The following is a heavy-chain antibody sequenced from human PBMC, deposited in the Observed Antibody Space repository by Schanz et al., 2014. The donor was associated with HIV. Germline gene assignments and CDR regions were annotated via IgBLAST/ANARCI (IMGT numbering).Heavy chain of an antibody. CDR1: GFPFSSYA. CDR2: ISSSGGYI. CDR3: ARGATTYSSGYYYPDY. V-gene: IGHV3-21*01. J-gene: IGHJ4*02. Sequence: EVQLVESGEGLVKPGGSLRLSCTGSGFPFSSYAINWVRQAPGKGLEWLSSISSSGGYIYYADSVKGRFTISRDNAKNSLYLQMNSLRDEDTAVYYCARGATTYSSGYYYPDYWGQGTLVTVSS. D-gene: IGHD3-22*01.